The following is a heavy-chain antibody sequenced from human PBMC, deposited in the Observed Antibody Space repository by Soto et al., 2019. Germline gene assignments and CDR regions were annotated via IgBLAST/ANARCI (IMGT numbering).Heavy chain of an antibody. V-gene: IGHV1-18*04. D-gene: IGHD6-6*01. Sequence: QVQLVQSGAEVKKPGASVKVSCKASGYTFTSYGISWVRQAPGQGLEWMGWISAYNGNTNYAQKLQGRVTMTTDTSTSTANMELRSLRSDDTAVYSCARRARWAARQEIGDYWGQGTLVTVSS. J-gene: IGHJ4*02. CDR1: GYTFTSYG. CDR2: ISAYNGNT. CDR3: ARRARWAARQEIGDY.